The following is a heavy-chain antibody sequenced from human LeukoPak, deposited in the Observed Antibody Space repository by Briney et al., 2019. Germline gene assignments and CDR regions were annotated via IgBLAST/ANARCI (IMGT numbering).Heavy chain of an antibody. V-gene: IGHV1-69*05. CDR2: IIPIFGTA. CDR1: GGTFSIYA. CDR3: AREMITMIDYYYMDV. D-gene: IGHD3-22*01. Sequence: SVKVSCKASGGTFSIYAISWVRQAPGQGLEWMGRIIPIFGTANYAQKFQGRVTITTDESTSTAYMELSSLRSEDTAVYYCAREMITMIDYYYMDVWGKGTTVTVSS. J-gene: IGHJ6*03.